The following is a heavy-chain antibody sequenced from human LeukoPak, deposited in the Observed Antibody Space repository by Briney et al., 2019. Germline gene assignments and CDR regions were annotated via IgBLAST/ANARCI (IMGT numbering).Heavy chain of an antibody. CDR3: ARDYYDSSGYYYVGG. V-gene: IGHV1-2*02. Sequence: ASVKVSCKASGYTFTGYYMHWVRQAPGQGLEWMGWINPNSGGTNYAQKFQGRVTMTRDTSISTDYMELSRLRSDDTAVYYCARDYYDSSGYYYVGGWSQGTLVTVSS. CDR1: GYTFTGYY. D-gene: IGHD3-22*01. J-gene: IGHJ4*02. CDR2: INPNSGGT.